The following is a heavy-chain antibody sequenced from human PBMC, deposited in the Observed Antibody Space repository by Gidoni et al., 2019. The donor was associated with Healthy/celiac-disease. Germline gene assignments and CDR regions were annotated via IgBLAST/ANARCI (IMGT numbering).Heavy chain of an antibody. Sequence: QVQLVESGGGVVQPGRSLRLSCAASGFTFSSYAMPWVRQAPGKGLEWVAVISYDGSNKYYADSVKGRFTISRDNSKNTLYLQMNSLRAEDTAVYYCARERWHCSGGSCYSYYFDYWGQGTLVTVSS. CDR2: ISYDGSNK. J-gene: IGHJ4*02. CDR1: GFTFSSYA. V-gene: IGHV3-30-3*01. CDR3: ARERWHCSGGSCYSYYFDY. D-gene: IGHD2-15*01.